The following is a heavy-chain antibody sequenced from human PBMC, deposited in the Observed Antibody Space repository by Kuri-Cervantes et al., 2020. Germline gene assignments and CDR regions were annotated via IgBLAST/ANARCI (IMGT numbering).Heavy chain of an antibody. CDR2: INHSGST. V-gene: IGHV4-34*01. Sequence: SETLSLTCAVYGGSFSGYYWSWIRQPPGKGLEWIGEINHSGSTYYNPSLKSRVTISVDTSKNQFSLKLSSVTAADTAVYYCATSGYCSGGSCYSGGFYFDYWGQGTLVTVSS. CDR1: GGSFSGYY. J-gene: IGHJ4*02. D-gene: IGHD2-15*01. CDR3: ATSGYCSGGSCYSGGFYFDY.